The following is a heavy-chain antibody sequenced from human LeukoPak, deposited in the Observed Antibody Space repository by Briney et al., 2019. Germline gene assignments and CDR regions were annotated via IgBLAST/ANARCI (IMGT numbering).Heavy chain of an antibody. CDR3: ARGPRYYDFWSGYVGNYFDY. J-gene: IGHJ4*02. D-gene: IGHD3-3*01. Sequence: SETLSLTCTVSGGSISSSSYYWGWIRQPPGKGLEWIGSIYYSGSTYYNPSLKSRVTISVDTSKNQFSLKLSSVTAADTAVYYCARGPRYYDFWSGYVGNYFDYWGQGTLVTVSS. CDR2: IYYSGST. CDR1: GGSISSSSYY. V-gene: IGHV4-39*07.